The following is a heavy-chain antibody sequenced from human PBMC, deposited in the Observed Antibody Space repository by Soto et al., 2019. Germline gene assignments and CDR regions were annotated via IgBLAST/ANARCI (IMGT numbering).Heavy chain of an antibody. D-gene: IGHD5-18*01. CDR2: ISSSSSYI. CDR1: GFTFSSYS. Sequence: GGSLRLSCAASGFTFSSYSMNWVRQAPGKXLEWVSSISSSSSYIYYADSVKGRFTISRDNAKNSLYLQMNSLRAEDTAVYYCARAPSLPGYSYGKYKWFDPWGQGTLVTVSS. J-gene: IGHJ5*02. V-gene: IGHV3-21*01. CDR3: ARAPSLPGYSYGKYKWFDP.